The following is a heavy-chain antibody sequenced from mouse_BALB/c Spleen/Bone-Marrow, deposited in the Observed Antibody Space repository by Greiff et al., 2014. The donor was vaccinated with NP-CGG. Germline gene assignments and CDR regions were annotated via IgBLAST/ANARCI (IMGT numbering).Heavy chain of an antibody. Sequence: QVQLQQSGAELMKPGASMKISCKATGYTFSSYWIEWVKQRPGHGLEWIGEILPGSGSTNYNERFKGKATFTADTSSNTAYMQLSSLTSEDSAVYYCASADYVNYDAMDYWGQGTSVTVSS. V-gene: IGHV1-9*01. D-gene: IGHD2-1*01. CDR2: ILPGSGST. CDR1: GYTFSSYW. CDR3: ASADYVNYDAMDY. J-gene: IGHJ4*01.